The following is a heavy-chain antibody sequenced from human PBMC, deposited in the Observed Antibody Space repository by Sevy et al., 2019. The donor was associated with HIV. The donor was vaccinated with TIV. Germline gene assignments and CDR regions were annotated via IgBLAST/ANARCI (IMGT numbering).Heavy chain of an antibody. Sequence: GGSLRLSCAASGFSLSSFGMHWVRQAPGKGLEWVTFIRYDGSTKYYVESVKGRFTISRDNSKNILYLQMNSLRPEDTAVYYCAKGLGMVQGALLSDDVWGQGTMVTVSS. V-gene: IGHV3-30*02. CDR2: IRYDGSTK. CDR1: GFSLSSFG. J-gene: IGHJ3*01. CDR3: AKGLGMVQGALLSDDV. D-gene: IGHD3-10*01.